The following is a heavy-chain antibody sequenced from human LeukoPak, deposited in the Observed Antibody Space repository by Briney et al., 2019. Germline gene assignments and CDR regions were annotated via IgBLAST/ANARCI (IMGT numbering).Heavy chain of an antibody. V-gene: IGHV4-59*01. J-gene: IGHJ4*02. CDR3: ARGRDYGSLGD. CDR1: GGSISSYY. Sequence: PSETLSLTCTVSGGSISSYYWSWIRQPPGKGLEWIGYIYYSGSTNYNPSLKSRVTISVDTSKNQFSLKLSSVTAADTAVYYCARGRDYGSLGDWGQGTLVTVSS. D-gene: IGHD3-10*01. CDR2: IYYSGST.